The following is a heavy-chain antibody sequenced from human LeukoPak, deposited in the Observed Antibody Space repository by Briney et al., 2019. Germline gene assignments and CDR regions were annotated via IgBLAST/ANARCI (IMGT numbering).Heavy chain of an antibody. CDR1: GGSISNHH. V-gene: IGHV4-59*08. D-gene: IGHD3-10*01. CDR2: IEYSGGT. CDR3: ARVKYSSGSTSSWFDP. Sequence: SETLSLTCTVSGGSISNHHWSWFRQPPGTGLEWIGYIEYSGGTTYNSSLKSRVTISVDTSKNQFSLKLSSVTAADTAVYYCARVKYSSGSTSSWFDPWGRGTPVAVSS. J-gene: IGHJ5*02.